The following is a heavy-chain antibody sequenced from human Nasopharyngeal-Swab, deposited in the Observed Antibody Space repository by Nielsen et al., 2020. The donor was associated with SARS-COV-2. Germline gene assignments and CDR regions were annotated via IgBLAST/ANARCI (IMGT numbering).Heavy chain of an antibody. J-gene: IGHJ4*02. CDR2: ISSSSSTI. V-gene: IGHV3-48*01. Sequence: GGSLRLSCAASGFTFDSYAMTWVRQAPGKGLEWVAYISSSSSTIYYADSVKGRFTISRDNAKNSLYLQMNSLRAEDTAVYYCGRDGSNKWGIKTDYWGQGTLVTVSS. D-gene: IGHD1-26*01. CDR3: GRDGSNKWGIKTDY. CDR1: GFTFDSYA.